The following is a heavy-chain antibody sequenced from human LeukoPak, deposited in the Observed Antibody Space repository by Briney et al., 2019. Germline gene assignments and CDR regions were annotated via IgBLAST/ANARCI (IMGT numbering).Heavy chain of an antibody. CDR1: GFTFSSYA. Sequence: GGSLRLSCAASGFTFSSYAMSWVRQAPGKGLEWVSAISGSGGSAYYADSVKGRFTISRDNSKNTLYLQMNSLRAEDTAVYYCAPKTTGDYFDYWGQGTLVTVSS. CDR3: APKTTGDYFDY. J-gene: IGHJ4*02. V-gene: IGHV3-23*01. D-gene: IGHD1-14*01. CDR2: ISGSGGSA.